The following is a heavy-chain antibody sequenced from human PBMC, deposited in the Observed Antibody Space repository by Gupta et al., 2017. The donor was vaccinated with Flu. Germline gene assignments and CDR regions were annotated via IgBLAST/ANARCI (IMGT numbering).Heavy chain of an antibody. CDR3: ARLKTDYGDQDWYFDL. V-gene: IGHV3-64*01. J-gene: IGHJ2*01. Sequence: EVQLVESGGGLVQPGGSLRLSCAASGFTFSSYAMHWVRQAPGKGLEYVSAISSNGGSTYYANSVKGRFTISRDNSKNTLYLQMGSLRAEDMAVYYCARLKTDYGDQDWYFDLWGRGTLVTVSS. D-gene: IGHD4-17*01. CDR1: GFTFSSYA. CDR2: ISSNGGST.